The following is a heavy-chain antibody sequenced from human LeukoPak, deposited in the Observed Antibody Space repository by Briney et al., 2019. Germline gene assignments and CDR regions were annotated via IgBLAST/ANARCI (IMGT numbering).Heavy chain of an antibody. CDR3: ARSPTSSYCTSTCCYLFSFDY. J-gene: IGHJ4*02. V-gene: IGHV1-2*02. D-gene: IGHD2-2*01. CDR2: INPNSGGT. Sequence: ASVKVSCKASGYTFTGYYMHWVRQAPGQGLEWMGWINPNSGGTNYAQKFQGRVTMTRDTSISTAYMELSRLRSDDTAVYYCARSPTSSYCTSTCCYLFSFDYWGQGTLVTVSS. CDR1: GYTFTGYY.